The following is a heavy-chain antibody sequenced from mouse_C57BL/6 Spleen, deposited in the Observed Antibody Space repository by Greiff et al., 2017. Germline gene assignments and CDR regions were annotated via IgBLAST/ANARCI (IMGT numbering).Heavy chain of an antibody. Sequence: VQLQQPGAELVKPGASVKMTCKASGYTFTSYWITWVKQRPGQGLEWIGDIYPGSGSTNYNEKFKGKATLTVDTSSSTAYLQLSSLTSEDSAVYYGARGDFPFDYWGKGTTLTFSS. CDR1: GYTFTSYW. CDR3: ARGDFPFDY. V-gene: IGHV1-55*01. CDR2: IYPGSGST. J-gene: IGHJ2*01.